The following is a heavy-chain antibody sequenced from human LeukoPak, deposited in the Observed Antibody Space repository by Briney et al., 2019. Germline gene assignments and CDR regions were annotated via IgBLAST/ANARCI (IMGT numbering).Heavy chain of an antibody. V-gene: IGHV7-4-1*02. D-gene: IGHD5-18*01. Sequence: ASVQVSCKTSGYTFTDNAMSWVRQAPGQGLEWMGWINTNTGNPSYAQAFFTGRYVFSLDTSASTAYLQINGLKADDTAVYYCGRDPKLGIRGYTYGYIDHWGQGTLLTVAS. J-gene: IGHJ4*02. CDR1: GYTFTDNA. CDR3: GRDPKLGIRGYTYGYIDH. CDR2: INTNTGNP.